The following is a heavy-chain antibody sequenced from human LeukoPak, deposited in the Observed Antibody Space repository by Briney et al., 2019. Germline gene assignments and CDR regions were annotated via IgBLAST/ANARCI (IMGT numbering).Heavy chain of an antibody. CDR3: AREGDCSGGSCYPAPFDY. D-gene: IGHD2-15*01. CDR1: GFTFDDYA. Sequence: GGSLRLSCAASGFTFDDYAMHWVRQAPGKGLEWVSGISWNSGSIGYADSVKGRFTISRDNAKNSLYLQMNSLRAEDTAVYYCAREGDCSGGSCYPAPFDYWGQGTLVTVSS. J-gene: IGHJ4*02. CDR2: ISWNSGSI. V-gene: IGHV3-9*01.